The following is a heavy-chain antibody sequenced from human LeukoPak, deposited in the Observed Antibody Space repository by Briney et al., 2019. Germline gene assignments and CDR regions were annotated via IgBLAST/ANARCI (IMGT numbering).Heavy chain of an antibody. CDR1: GGSISPYF. CDR2: IHYSGAT. D-gene: IGHD6-19*01. J-gene: IGHJ4*02. CDR3: AKLSSAWYFSH. Sequence: PSETLSLTCTVSGGSISPYFWSWIRQSPGKGLEWIGYIHYSGATNYNPSLKSRVTISVDTSRNQFSLNLSSVTAADTAMYFCAKLSSAWYFSHWGQGALVSVSS. V-gene: IGHV4-59*01.